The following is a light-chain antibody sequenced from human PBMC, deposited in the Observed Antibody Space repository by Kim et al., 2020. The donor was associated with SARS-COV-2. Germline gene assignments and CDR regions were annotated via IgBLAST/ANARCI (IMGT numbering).Light chain of an antibody. V-gene: IGKV3-20*01. J-gene: IGKJ1*01. Sequence: EIVLTQSPGTLSLSPGERATLCCRASQSVSSNYLAWYQQKPGQGPRLLIYGASSRATGIPDRFSGSGSGTDFTLTISRLEPEDSAVYYCQQYGTSRTFGQGTKVDIK. CDR2: GAS. CDR1: QSVSSNY. CDR3: QQYGTSRT.